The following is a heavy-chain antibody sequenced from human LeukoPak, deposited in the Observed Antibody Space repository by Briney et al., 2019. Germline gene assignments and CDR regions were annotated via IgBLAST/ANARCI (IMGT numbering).Heavy chain of an antibody. CDR2: IKQDGSEK. V-gene: IGHV3-7*01. CDR1: GFTFSSYW. CDR3: ARDLAVVPAATFFDY. J-gene: IGHJ4*02. D-gene: IGHD2-2*01. Sequence: GGSLRLSCAASGFTFSSYWMSWVRQALGKGLEWVANIKQDGSEKYYVDSVKGRFTISRDNAKNSLYLQMNSLRAEDTAVYYCARDLAVVPAATFFDYWGQGTLVTVSS.